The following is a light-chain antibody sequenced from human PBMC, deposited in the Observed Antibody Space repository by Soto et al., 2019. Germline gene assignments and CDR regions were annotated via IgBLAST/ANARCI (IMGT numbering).Light chain of an antibody. J-gene: IGKJ5*01. CDR1: QSISSY. Sequence: DIQVTHDPSSLSASVGDRVTITCRASQSISSYLNWYQQKPGKAPKLLIYGASSLQSGVPSRFSGSGSGTEFTLTISSLQPEDFATYYCQQVNSYPITFGQGTRLEIK. CDR3: QQVNSYPIT. CDR2: GAS. V-gene: IGKV1-9*01.